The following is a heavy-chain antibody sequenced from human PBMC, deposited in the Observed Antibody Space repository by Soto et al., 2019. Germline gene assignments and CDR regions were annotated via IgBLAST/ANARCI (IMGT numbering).Heavy chain of an antibody. CDR3: ASGLLFHYFDY. Sequence: GESLKISCNGSGYTFTSYWIGWVRQMPGKGLEWMGSIYPGDSDTRYSPSFQGQVTISADKSISTAYLQWSSLKASDTAIYYCASGLLFHYFDYWGQGTLVTVS. V-gene: IGHV5-51*01. J-gene: IGHJ4*02. D-gene: IGHD2-21*02. CDR2: IYPGDSDT. CDR1: GYTFTSYW.